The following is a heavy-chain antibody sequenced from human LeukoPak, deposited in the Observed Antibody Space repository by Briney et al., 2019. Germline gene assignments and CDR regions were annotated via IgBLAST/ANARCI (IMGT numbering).Heavy chain of an antibody. CDR1: GGTFSSYT. D-gene: IGHD4-23*01. CDR3: ARNYGGNSGGGGLFDY. V-gene: IGHV1-69*02. CDR2: IIPILGIA. Sequence: GASVKVSCKASGGTFSSYTISWVRQAPGQGLEWMGRIIPILGIANYAQKFQGRVTITADKSTSTAYMELSSLRSEDTAVYYCARNYGGNSGGGGLFDYWGQGTLVTVSS. J-gene: IGHJ4*02.